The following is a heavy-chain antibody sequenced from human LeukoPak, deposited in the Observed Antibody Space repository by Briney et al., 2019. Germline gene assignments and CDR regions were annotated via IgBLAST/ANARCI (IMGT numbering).Heavy chain of an antibody. Sequence: PSETLSLTCTVSGGSISNYYWSWLRQPPGKGLEWIGYSHYNGSPNYNPSLKSRVTISLDTSKNHFSLKLSSVTAADTAVYYCARGLYSGSYYDYWGQGTLVIVSS. J-gene: IGHJ4*02. CDR2: SHYNGSP. D-gene: IGHD1-26*01. CDR3: ARGLYSGSYYDY. CDR1: GGSISNYY. V-gene: IGHV4-59*01.